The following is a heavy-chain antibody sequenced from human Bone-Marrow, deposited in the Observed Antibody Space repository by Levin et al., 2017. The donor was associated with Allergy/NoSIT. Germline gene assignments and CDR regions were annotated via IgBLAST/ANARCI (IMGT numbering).Heavy chain of an antibody. V-gene: IGHV2-5*02. CDR3: ARRTWQYYGRSGYPLFDP. J-gene: IGHJ5*01. D-gene: IGHD3-22*01. Sequence: NGSGPTLVKPTQTLTLTCTFSGFSLSTSGVGIAWIRQPPGKALEWLALIYWDDAKRYSPSLQSRLTIAKDTSKKQVVLTMTNMDPADTATYYCARRTWQYYGRSGYPLFDPWGQGTLVTVSS. CDR1: GFSLSTSGVG. CDR2: IYWDDAK.